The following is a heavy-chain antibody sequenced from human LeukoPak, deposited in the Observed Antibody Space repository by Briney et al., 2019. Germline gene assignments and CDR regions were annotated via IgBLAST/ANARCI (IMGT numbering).Heavy chain of an antibody. CDR1: GFTFSSYW. CDR3: ARGPTRANSSDY. J-gene: IGHJ4*02. CDR2: IKQDASEK. Sequence: GGSLRLSCAASGFTFSSYWMSWVRQAPGKGLEWVAKIKQDASEKDYVDSVKGRFTLSRDNAKNSLYLQMNSLRAEDTAVYYCARGPTRANSSDYWGQGTLVTVSS. D-gene: IGHD2/OR15-2a*01. V-gene: IGHV3-7*01.